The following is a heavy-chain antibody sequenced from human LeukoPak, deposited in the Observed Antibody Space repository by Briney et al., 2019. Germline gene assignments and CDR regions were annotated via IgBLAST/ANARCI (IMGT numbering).Heavy chain of an antibody. CDR1: GFTFDDYT. CDR3: AKAAHGLLWFGEALMSAFDI. D-gene: IGHD3-10*01. Sequence: GGSLRLSCAASGFTFDDYTMHWVRQAPGKGLEWVSLISWDGGSTYYADSVKGRFTISRDNSKNSLYLQMNSLRTEDTALYYCAKAAHGLLWFGEALMSAFDIWGQGTMVTVSS. J-gene: IGHJ3*02. V-gene: IGHV3-43*01. CDR2: ISWDGGST.